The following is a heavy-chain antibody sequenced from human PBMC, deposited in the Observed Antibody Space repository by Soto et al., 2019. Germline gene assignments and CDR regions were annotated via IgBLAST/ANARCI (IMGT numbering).Heavy chain of an antibody. V-gene: IGHV3-23*01. CDR3: AKTPLADCSSTSCHIYGLDV. D-gene: IGHD2-2*02. Sequence: GSLRLSCAASGFTFTNYAMSWVRQAPGKGLEWVSSISGSGASTYSADSVKGRFTISRDNSKSALYLQMNSLRAADAAVYYCAKTPLADCSSTSCHIYGLDVWGQGTTVTVSS. J-gene: IGHJ6*02. CDR1: GFTFTNYA. CDR2: ISGSGAST.